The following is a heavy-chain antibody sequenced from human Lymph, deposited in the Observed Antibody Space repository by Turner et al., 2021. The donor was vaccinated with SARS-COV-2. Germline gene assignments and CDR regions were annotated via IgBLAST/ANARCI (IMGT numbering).Heavy chain of an antibody. CDR3: ATKYCSGGRCSYFDY. Sequence: QVQLQESGPGLVKPSGTLSLTCAVSGGSISSSNWWSWVRQPPGKGLEWIGEIHHSGNTNYNPSLKSRVTISVDKSKNQFSLKLSSVTAADTALYYCATKYCSGGRCSYFDYWGQGTLVTVSS. V-gene: IGHV4-4*02. CDR2: IHHSGNT. J-gene: IGHJ4*02. D-gene: IGHD2-15*01. CDR1: GGSISSSNW.